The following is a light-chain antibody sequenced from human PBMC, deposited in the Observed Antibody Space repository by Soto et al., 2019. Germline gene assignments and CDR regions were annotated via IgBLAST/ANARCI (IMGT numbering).Light chain of an antibody. V-gene: IGLV2-14*01. CDR3: SSYTSSSTPLYV. CDR2: EVS. CDR1: SSDVGGYNY. Sequence: QSALTQPASVSGSPGQSITISCTGTSSDVGGYNYVSWYQQHPGKAPKLMMYEVSNRPSGVSNRFSGSKSGNTASLTISGLQAEDEADYSCSSYTSSSTPLYVFGTGTKLTVL. J-gene: IGLJ1*01.